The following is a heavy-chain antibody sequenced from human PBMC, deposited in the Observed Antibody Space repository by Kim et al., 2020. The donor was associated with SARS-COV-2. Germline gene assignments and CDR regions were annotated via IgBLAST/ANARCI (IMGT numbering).Heavy chain of an antibody. V-gene: IGHV1-3*01. J-gene: IGHJ5*02. Sequence: KCSQKFQGRVTITRDTSASTSYMELSGLRSEDTALYYCARADILTGSFDPWGQGTLVTVSS. D-gene: IGHD3-9*01. CDR3: ARADILTGSFDP.